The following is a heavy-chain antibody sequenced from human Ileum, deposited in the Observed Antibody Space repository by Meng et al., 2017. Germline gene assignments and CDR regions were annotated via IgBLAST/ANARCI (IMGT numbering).Heavy chain of an antibody. CDR2: VFYSGST. J-gene: IGHJ4*02. CDR1: GDSLGTHY. D-gene: IGHD3-16*02. Sequence: QWQRKEPGPGLAKPPETLSLACTVSGDSLGTHYWSWIRQPPGKGLEWIGYVFYSGSTNYNPSLKSRVAISVDTSKNQVSLKLTSVTAADTAVYYCARSFHESSWGSYRYLFGLWGQGALVTVSS. V-gene: IGHV4-59*11. CDR3: ARSFHESSWGSYRYLFGL.